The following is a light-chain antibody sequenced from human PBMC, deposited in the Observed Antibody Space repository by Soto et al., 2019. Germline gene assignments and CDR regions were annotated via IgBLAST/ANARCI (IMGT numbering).Light chain of an antibody. CDR3: ASYTGTSTDVL. CDR1: SSDIGAYNY. V-gene: IGLV2-14*01. CDR2: EVN. Sequence: QSALTQPASVSGSPGQSITISCAGTSSDIGAYNYVSWYQQHPGRAPKLMLYEVNHRPSGVSNRFSGSKSANTASLTISGLQPEDEADYYCASYTGTSTDVLFGGGTKLTVL. J-gene: IGLJ2*01.